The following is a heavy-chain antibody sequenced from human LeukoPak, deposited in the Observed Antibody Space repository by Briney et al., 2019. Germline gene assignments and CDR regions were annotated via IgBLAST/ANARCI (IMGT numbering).Heavy chain of an antibody. D-gene: IGHD3-16*01. CDR3: ATLSYVWEPRNYYHYGMDV. CDR2: FDPEDGET. CDR1: GYTLTELS. V-gene: IGHV1-24*01. J-gene: IGHJ6*02. Sequence: ASVKVSCKVSGYTLTELSMHWVRQAPGKGLEWMGGFDPEDGETIYAQKFQGRVTMTEDTSTDTAYMELSSLRSEDTAVYYCATLSYVWEPRNYYHYGMDVWGQGTTVTVSS.